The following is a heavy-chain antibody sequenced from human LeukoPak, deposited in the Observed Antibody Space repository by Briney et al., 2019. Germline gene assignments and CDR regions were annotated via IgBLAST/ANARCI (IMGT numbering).Heavy chain of an antibody. V-gene: IGHV1-69*05. D-gene: IGHD5-24*01. CDR1: GGTFSSYA. CDR3: ARGVDRRWLASSNY. J-gene: IGHJ4*02. Sequence: AASVKVSCKASGGTFSSYAISWVRQALGQGLEWMGGIIPIFGTANYAQKFQGRVTITTDESTSTAYMELSSLRSEDTAVYYCARGVDRRWLASSNYWGQGTLVTVSS. CDR2: IIPIFGTA.